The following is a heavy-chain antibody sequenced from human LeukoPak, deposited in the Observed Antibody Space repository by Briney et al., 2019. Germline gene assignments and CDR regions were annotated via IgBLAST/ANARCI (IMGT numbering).Heavy chain of an antibody. J-gene: IGHJ3*02. D-gene: IGHD2-15*01. Sequence: GGSLRLSCAASGFTFSSYAMSWVRQAPGKGLEWVSAISGSGGSTYYADSVKGRFTISRDNSKNTLYLQMNSLRAEDTAVYYCAKDMPRYCSGGSCPFDAFDIWGQGTMVTVSS. CDR2: ISGSGGST. V-gene: IGHV3-23*01. CDR3: AKDMPRYCSGGSCPFDAFDI. CDR1: GFTFSSYA.